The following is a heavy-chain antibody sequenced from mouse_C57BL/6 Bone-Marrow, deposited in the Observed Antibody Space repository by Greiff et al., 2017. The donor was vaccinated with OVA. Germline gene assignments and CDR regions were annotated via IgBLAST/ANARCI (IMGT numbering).Heavy chain of an antibody. CDR2: IYPGDGDT. CDR3: ARQKTAAQARFDY. J-gene: IGHJ2*01. D-gene: IGHD3-2*02. CDR1: GYAFSSSW. V-gene: IGHV1-82*01. Sequence: VMLVESGPELVKPGASVKISCKASGYAFSSSWMNWVKQRPGKGLEWIGRIYPGDGDTNYNGKFKGKATLTADKSSSTAYMQLSSLTSEDSAVYFCARQKTAAQARFDYWGQGTTLTVSS.